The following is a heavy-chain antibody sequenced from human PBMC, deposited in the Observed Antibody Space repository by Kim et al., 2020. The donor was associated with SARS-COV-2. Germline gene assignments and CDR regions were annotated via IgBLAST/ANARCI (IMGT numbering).Heavy chain of an antibody. Sequence: GGSLRLSCAASGFTFSSYAMHWVRQPPGKGLEWVAVISYDGSNKYYAASVKGRFTISRDSSKKTLYLQMNSLRAEDTAVYYCASGSYNFGWGQGTLVTVS. CDR3: ASGSYNFG. D-gene: IGHD1-26*01. V-gene: IGHV3-30*04. J-gene: IGHJ4*02. CDR2: ISYDGSNK. CDR1: GFTFSSYA.